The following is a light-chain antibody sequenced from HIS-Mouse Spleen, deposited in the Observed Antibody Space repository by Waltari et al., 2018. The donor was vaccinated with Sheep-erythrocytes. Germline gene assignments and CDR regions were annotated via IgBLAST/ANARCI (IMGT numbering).Light chain of an antibody. Sequence: QSALTQPRSVSGSPGQSVTISCTGTSSDVGGHNYVSWYQQHPGKAPKLMFYDVSKRPSGVPDRFSGSKSGNTASLTISGLQAEDEADYYCCSYAGSYNHVFATGTKVTVL. CDR1: SSDVGGHNY. CDR3: CSYAGSYNHV. CDR2: DVS. J-gene: IGLJ1*01. V-gene: IGLV2-11*01.